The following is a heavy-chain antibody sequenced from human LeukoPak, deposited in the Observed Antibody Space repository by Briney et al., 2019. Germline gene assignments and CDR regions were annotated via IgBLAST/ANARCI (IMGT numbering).Heavy chain of an antibody. CDR1: GGSISDYY. CDR3: ARGITGTRSKFGY. J-gene: IGHJ4*02. Sequence: SETLSLTCTVSGGSISDYYWSWIRQPPGEGLEWIRYIYYSGSTNYNPSLKSRVAISVDTSKNQFSLKLTSVTAAGTAVYYCARGITGTRSKFGYWGQGTLVTVSS. V-gene: IGHV4-59*08. D-gene: IGHD1/OR15-1a*01. CDR2: IYYSGST.